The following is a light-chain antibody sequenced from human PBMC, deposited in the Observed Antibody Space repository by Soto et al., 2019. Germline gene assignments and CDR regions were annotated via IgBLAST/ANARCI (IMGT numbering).Light chain of an antibody. CDR2: EVS. J-gene: IGLJ1*01. V-gene: IGLV2-14*01. CDR1: SSDVGGYNY. CDR3: SSYRSGATIA. Sequence: QSALTQPASVSGSPGQSTTISCTGTSSDVGGYNYVSWYQQHPGKAPRLMIYEVSNRPSGVSNRFSGSKSANTTSLTISGLQTEDEADYYCSSYRSGATIAFGTGTKVTVL.